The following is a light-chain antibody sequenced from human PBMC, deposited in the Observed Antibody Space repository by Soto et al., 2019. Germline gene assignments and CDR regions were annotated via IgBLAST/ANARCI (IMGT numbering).Light chain of an antibody. J-gene: IGKJ5*01. CDR2: DAS. CDR1: QSVSSY. CDR3: QQRSNWIT. Sequence: EIVLTQSPATLSLSPGERATLSCRASQSVSSYLAWYQQKPGQAPRLLIYDASNRATGIPARFSGSGSGTDFTLTITSLQPEDFAVYYFQQRSNWITFGQGTRLE. V-gene: IGKV3-11*01.